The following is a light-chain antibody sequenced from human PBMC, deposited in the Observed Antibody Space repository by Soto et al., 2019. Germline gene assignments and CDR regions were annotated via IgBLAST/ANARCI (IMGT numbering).Light chain of an antibody. Sequence: QSVLTQPASVSGSPGQSITISCTGTSSDIGDHNYVSWYQQHPGKAPKLMIYEVSNRPSGISNRFSASKSGNTASLTISGLQAEDEADYYCNSYTSSDTLVFGGGTKVTVL. CDR2: EVS. CDR3: NSYTSSDTLV. J-gene: IGLJ3*02. V-gene: IGLV2-14*01. CDR1: SSDIGDHNY.